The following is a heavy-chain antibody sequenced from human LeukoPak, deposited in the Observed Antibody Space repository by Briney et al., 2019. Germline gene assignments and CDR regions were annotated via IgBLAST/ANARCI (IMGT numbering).Heavy chain of an antibody. V-gene: IGHV1-18*01. J-gene: IGHJ4*02. CDR3: ARYSGYDLYYFDY. Sequence: ASVKVLCKVSVYTFTSCGMSWVRQAPGQGLEGMGWISAYNGNTNYAQKLQGRVTMTTDTSTSTAYMELRSLRSEDTAVYYCARYSGYDLYYFDYWGQGTLVTVSS. CDR2: ISAYNGNT. D-gene: IGHD5-12*01. CDR1: VYTFTSCG.